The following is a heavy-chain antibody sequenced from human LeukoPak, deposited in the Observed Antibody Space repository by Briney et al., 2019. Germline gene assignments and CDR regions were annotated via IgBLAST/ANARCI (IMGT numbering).Heavy chain of an antibody. Sequence: SETLSLTCTVSGGSISSSSYYWGWIRQPPGKGLEGFGSIYYSGSTYYNPSLKSRVTISVDTSKNQFSLKLSSVTAADTAVYYCARHGTYSSNNDAFDIWGQGTMVTVPS. D-gene: IGHD6-13*01. CDR3: ARHGTYSSNNDAFDI. V-gene: IGHV4-39*01. CDR1: GGSISSSSYY. J-gene: IGHJ3*02. CDR2: IYYSGST.